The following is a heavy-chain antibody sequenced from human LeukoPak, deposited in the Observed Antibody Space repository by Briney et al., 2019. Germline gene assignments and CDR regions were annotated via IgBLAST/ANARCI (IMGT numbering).Heavy chain of an antibody. CDR2: ISTSSRYI. V-gene: IGHV3-21*01. J-gene: IGHJ5*02. D-gene: IGHD2-2*01. CDR3: ARADCSSSTCYLRRSWFDP. CDR1: GFTLSYFD. Sequence: GGSLRLSCAASGFTLSYFDMNWVRQATGKGVEWASSISTSSRYIYYKDSVRGRFTISRDDAKNSLHLEMNSLRAEDTAVYYCARADCSSSTCYLRRSWFDPWGQGTLVTVSS.